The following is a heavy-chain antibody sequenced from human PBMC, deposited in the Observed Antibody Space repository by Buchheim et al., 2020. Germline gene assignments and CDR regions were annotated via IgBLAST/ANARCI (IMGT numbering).Heavy chain of an antibody. CDR1: GFTFSSYG. Sequence: QVQLVESGGGVVQPGRSLRLPCAASGFTFSSYGMHWVRQAPGKGLEWVAVIWYDGSNKYYADSVKGRFTISRDNSKNTLYLQMNSLRAEDTAVYYCARDFPPYCSSTSCYYYYYGMDVWGQGTT. J-gene: IGHJ6*02. D-gene: IGHD2-2*01. CDR2: IWYDGSNK. V-gene: IGHV3-33*01. CDR3: ARDFPPYCSSTSCYYYYYGMDV.